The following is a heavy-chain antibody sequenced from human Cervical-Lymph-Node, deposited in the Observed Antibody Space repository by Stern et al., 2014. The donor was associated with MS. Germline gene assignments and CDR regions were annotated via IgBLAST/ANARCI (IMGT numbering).Heavy chain of an antibody. D-gene: IGHD1-1*01. Sequence: VQLVESGAEVKKPGASVKVSCKASGYTFTNTGINWVRLAPGQGPEWMGWVSPYNGNTNYAQKLRGRVTMTTDTSTSTAYMELRSLRSDDTAVYYCARGDDKTSYDYWGQGTLVTVSS. V-gene: IGHV1-18*01. CDR2: VSPYNGNT. CDR1: GYTFTNTG. CDR3: ARGDDKTSYDY. J-gene: IGHJ4*02.